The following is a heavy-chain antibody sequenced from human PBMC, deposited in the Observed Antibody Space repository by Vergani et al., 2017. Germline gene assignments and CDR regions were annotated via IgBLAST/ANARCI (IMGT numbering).Heavy chain of an antibody. D-gene: IGHD2-2*01. CDR1: GFSFPGYA. Sequence: EVQLLESGGGLVQPGGSLRLSCEASGFSFPGYAMSWVRQAPGKGLEWVSSVSGSSATPYYADSVKGRFIISRDNSKNTLHLQMNSLRADDTAVYYCTRPPVAYCSSTSCYPDYWGQGTLVTVSS. CDR2: VSGSSATP. CDR3: TRPPVAYCSSTSCYPDY. V-gene: IGHV3-23*01. J-gene: IGHJ4*02.